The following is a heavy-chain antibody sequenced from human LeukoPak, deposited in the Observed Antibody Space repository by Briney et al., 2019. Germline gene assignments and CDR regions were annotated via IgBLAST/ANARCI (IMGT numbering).Heavy chain of an antibody. V-gene: IGHV1-2*02. D-gene: IGHD2-8*02. CDR1: GYTFYENH. CDR2: INPKSGAT. J-gene: IGHJ3*01. Sequence: ASVKVSFKASGYTFYENHIHWVRQAPGQGPEWMGWINPKSGATDSAQQFQGRLTMTRDTSIGTASMDLSGLRLDDTDIYYCARAGDESTGHYDSLHFWGQGTMVTVSS. CDR3: ARAGDESTGHYDSLHF.